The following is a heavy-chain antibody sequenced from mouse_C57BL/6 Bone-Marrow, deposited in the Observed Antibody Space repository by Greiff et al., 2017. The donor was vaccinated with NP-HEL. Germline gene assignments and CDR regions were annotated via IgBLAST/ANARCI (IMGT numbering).Heavy chain of an antibody. CDR3: ASPRWLLRLAWFAY. Sequence: EVQLQQSGPELVKPGASVKISCKASGYTFTDYYMNWVKQSHGKSLEWIGDINPNNGGTSYNQKFKGKATLTVDKSSSTAYMELRSLTSEVSAVYYCASPRWLLRLAWFAYWGQGTLVTVSA. J-gene: IGHJ3*01. CDR1: GYTFTDYY. V-gene: IGHV1-26*01. CDR2: INPNNGGT. D-gene: IGHD2-3*01.